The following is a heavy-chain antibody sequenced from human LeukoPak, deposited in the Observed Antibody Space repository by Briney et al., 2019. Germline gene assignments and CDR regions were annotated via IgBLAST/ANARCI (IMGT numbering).Heavy chain of an antibody. V-gene: IGHV1-18*01. CDR2: INTSNGNT. Sequence: GASVKVSCKASGYTFSSYGFSWVRQAPGQGLEWMGWINTSNGNTNYAQQLQGRVTMTTDTSTSTAYMELRSLRSDDTAGYYCAREDSSGWLDYWGQGTLVTVSS. CDR3: AREDSSGWLDY. D-gene: IGHD6-19*01. CDR1: GYTFSSYG. J-gene: IGHJ4*02.